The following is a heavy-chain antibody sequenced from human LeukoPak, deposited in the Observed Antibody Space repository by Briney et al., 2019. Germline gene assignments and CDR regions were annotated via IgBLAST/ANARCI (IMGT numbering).Heavy chain of an antibody. CDR3: ARRTDYYNYLDD. J-gene: IGHJ4*02. CDR2: TYYRSKWYN. V-gene: IGHV6-1*01. D-gene: IGHD3-22*01. CDR1: GDSVSSNSAT. Sequence: KDSQTLALTCAISGDSVSSNSATWNWIRQSPSRGLEWLGRTYYRSKWYNDYAVSVKSRITINPDTSKNQFSLQLNSVTPEDTAVYYCARRTDYYNYLDDWGQGTLVTVSS.